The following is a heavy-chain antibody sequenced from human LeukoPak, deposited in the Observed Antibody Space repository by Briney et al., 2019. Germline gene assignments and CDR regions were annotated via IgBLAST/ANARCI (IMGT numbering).Heavy chain of an antibody. Sequence: PGGSLRLSCAASGFTFSNYGMAWFRQAPGKGLEWVSTINIRADETHYADSVKGRFTISRDNSKSTLALQMNSLRAEDTAVYYCARDQRYCSSSSCPWEPFDYWGQGTLVTVSS. D-gene: IGHD2-2*01. CDR3: ARDQRYCSSSSCPWEPFDY. CDR2: INIRADET. V-gene: IGHV3-23*01. J-gene: IGHJ4*02. CDR1: GFTFSNYG.